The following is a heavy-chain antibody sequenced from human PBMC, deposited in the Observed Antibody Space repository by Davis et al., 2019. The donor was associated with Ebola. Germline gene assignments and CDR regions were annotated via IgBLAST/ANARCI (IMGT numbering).Heavy chain of an antibody. Sequence: SQTLSLTCAVYGGSFSGYYWSWIRQPPGKGLEWIGYIYYSGSTNYNPSLKSRVTISVDTSKNQFSLKLSSVTAADTAVYYCARGTDSSSWYHGMDVWGQGTTVTVSS. J-gene: IGHJ6*02. CDR1: GGSFSGYY. CDR3: ARGTDSSSWYHGMDV. CDR2: IYYSGST. V-gene: IGHV4-59*08. D-gene: IGHD6-13*01.